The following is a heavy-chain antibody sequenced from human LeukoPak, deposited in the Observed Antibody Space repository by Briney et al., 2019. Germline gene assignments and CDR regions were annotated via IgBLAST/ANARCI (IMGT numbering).Heavy chain of an antibody. Sequence: SETLSLTCTVSGGSIRYDNYYWGWIRQPPGKGLEWIGSIYHSGSTYYNPSLKSRVTMSVDTSKNLFSMKLFSVTAADTAVYYCARPNSSGYYDDAFDIWGQGTMVTVSS. D-gene: IGHD3-22*01. J-gene: IGHJ3*02. CDR1: GGSIRYDNYY. CDR2: IYHSGST. CDR3: ARPNSSGYYDDAFDI. V-gene: IGHV4-39*01.